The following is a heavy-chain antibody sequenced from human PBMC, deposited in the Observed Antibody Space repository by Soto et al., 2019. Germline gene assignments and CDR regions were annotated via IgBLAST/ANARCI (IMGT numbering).Heavy chain of an antibody. CDR2: ISGSGGST. D-gene: IGHD2-15*01. Sequence: EVQLLESGGGLVQPGGSLRLSCAASGFTFSSYAMSWVRQAPGKGLEWVSAISGSGGSTYYADSVKGRFTIPRDNSKNTLYLQMNSLRAEDTAVYYCAKGRNRYCSGGSCSFDYWGQGTLVTVSS. CDR1: GFTFSSYA. CDR3: AKGRNRYCSGGSCSFDY. J-gene: IGHJ4*02. V-gene: IGHV3-23*01.